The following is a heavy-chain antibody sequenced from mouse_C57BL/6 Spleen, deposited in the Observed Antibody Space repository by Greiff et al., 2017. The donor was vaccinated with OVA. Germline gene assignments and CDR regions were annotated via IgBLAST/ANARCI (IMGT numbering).Heavy chain of an antibody. CDR3: AKRSYGNFDY. Sequence: QVQLQQSGPELVKPGASVKISCKASGYAFSSSWMNWVKQRPGKGLEWIGRIYPGDGDTNYNGKFKGKATLTADKSSSTAYMQLSSLTSEDSAVYFCAKRSYGNFDYWGQGTTLTVSS. CDR1: GYAFSSSW. CDR2: IYPGDGDT. D-gene: IGHD1-1*01. V-gene: IGHV1-82*01. J-gene: IGHJ2*01.